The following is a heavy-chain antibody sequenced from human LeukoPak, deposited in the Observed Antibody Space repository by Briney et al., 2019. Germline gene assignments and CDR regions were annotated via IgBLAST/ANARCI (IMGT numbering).Heavy chain of an antibody. CDR2: IYYSGST. CDR3: ARVGFGEPYFDY. V-gene: IGHV4-31*03. CDR1: GGSISSGGYY. Sequence: SQTLSLTCTVSGGSISSGGYYWSWIRQHPGKGLEWIGYIYYSGSTYYNPSLKSRVTISVDTSKNQFSLKLSSVTAADTDVYYCARVGFGEPYFDYWGQGTLVTVSS. D-gene: IGHD3-10*01. J-gene: IGHJ4*02.